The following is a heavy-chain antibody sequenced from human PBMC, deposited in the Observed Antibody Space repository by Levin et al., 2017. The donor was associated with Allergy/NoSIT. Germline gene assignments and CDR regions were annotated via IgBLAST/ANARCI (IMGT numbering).Heavy chain of an antibody. Sequence: SETLSLTCAVSGGSVSSYYWSWIRQPPGKRLEWIGYNHHSGTTDYNPSLKSRVTISIDTSKNQFSLNLSSVTAADTALYYCARGSTGAFGPWGQGTLVTVSS. CDR1: GGSVSSYY. V-gene: IGHV4-59*02. D-gene: IGHD1-26*01. J-gene: IGHJ5*02. CDR2: NHHSGTT. CDR3: ARGSTGAFGP.